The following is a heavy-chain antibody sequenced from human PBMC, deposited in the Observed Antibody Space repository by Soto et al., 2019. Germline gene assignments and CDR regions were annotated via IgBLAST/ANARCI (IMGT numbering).Heavy chain of an antibody. CDR3: ARDLRRITIFGVVINWFDP. D-gene: IGHD3-3*01. CDR1: GYTVTSYG. J-gene: IGHJ5*02. V-gene: IGHV1-18*01. Sequence: KVSFKASGYTVTSYGIRWVRQAPGQGLEWMGWTSAYNGNTNYAQKLQGRVTMTTDTSTSTAYMELRSLRSDDTAVYYCARDLRRITIFGVVINWFDPWGQGTLVTVSS. CDR2: TSAYNGNT.